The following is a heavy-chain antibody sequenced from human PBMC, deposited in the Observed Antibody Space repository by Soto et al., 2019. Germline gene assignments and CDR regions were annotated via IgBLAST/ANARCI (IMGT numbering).Heavy chain of an antibody. CDR3: ARAAVAGQRGPS. CDR2: ISSSGSTI. Sequence: SLRLSCAASVFTFSDYYMSWIHQAPGKGLEWVSYISSSGSTIYYADSVKGRFTISRDNAKNSLYLQMNSLRAEDTAVYYCARAAVAGQRGPSWGQGTLVTVSS. D-gene: IGHD6-19*01. CDR1: VFTFSDYY. V-gene: IGHV3-11*01. J-gene: IGHJ5*02.